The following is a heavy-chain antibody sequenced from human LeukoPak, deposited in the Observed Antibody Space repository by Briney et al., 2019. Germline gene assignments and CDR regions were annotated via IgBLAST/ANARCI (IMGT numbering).Heavy chain of an antibody. Sequence: SETLSLTCSVYGGSLSDYDWRWIRHPPRKWLEWIGEINTSGSTNENQSLKSRVTMSVDTSNSQFSLNLRSVTATDTAVYYCARDVPVKTGTTRASFDYWGQGILVTVSS. CDR3: ARDVPVKTGTTRASFDY. CDR1: GGSLSDYD. V-gene: IGHV4-34*01. J-gene: IGHJ4*02. D-gene: IGHD1-1*01. CDR2: INTSGST.